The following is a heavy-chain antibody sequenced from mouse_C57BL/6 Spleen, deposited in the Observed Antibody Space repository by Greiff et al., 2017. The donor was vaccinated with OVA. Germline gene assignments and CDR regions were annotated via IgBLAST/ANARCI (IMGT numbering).Heavy chain of an antibody. Sequence: EVHLVESGGDLVKPGGSLKLSCAASGFTFSSYGMSWVRQTPDKRLEWVATISSGGSYTYYPDSVKGRFTISRDNAKNTLYLQMSSLKSEDTSMYYCARQGSYYGSSGFAYWGQGTLVTVSA. CDR3: ARQGSYYGSSGFAY. J-gene: IGHJ3*01. V-gene: IGHV5-6*01. CDR2: ISSGGSYT. D-gene: IGHD1-1*01. CDR1: GFTFSSYG.